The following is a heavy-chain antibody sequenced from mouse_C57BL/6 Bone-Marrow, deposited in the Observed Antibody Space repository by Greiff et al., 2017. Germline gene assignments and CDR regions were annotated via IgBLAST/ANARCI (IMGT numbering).Heavy chain of an antibody. CDR3: ARRYYYGSLGYFDV. D-gene: IGHD1-1*01. CDR2: ISRGSSTI. CDR1: GFTFSDYG. Sequence: EVQGVESGGGLVKPGGSLKLSCAASGFTFSDYGMHWVRQAPEKGLEWVAYISRGSSTIYYADTVKGRFTISRDNAKNTLFLQMTSLRSEDTAMYYCARRYYYGSLGYFDVWGTGTTVTVSS. V-gene: IGHV5-17*01. J-gene: IGHJ1*03.